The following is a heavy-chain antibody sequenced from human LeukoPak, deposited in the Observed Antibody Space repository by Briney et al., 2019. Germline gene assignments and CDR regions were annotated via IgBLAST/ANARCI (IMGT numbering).Heavy chain of an antibody. D-gene: IGHD2-15*01. CDR2: IYPADPDT. CDR1: GYSFTSYW. Sequence: GESLKISCKGSGYSFTSYWIGWVRQMPGKGLEWMGIIYPADPDTRFSPSFQGQVSISADKSISTAYLQWSSLKASDTAMYYCARLGSTLGYCSGGSCYPYYYYGMDVWGQGTTVTVSS. CDR3: ARLGSTLGYCSGGSCYPYYYYGMDV. V-gene: IGHV5-51*01. J-gene: IGHJ6*02.